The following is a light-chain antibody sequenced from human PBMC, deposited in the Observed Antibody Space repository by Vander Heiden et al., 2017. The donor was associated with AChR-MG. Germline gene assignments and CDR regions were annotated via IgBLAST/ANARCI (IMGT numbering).Light chain of an antibody. CDR3: QQRSDVLT. CDR1: QSISSY. J-gene: IGKJ4*01. Sequence: ELVLTQSPATLSLSPGERANPSCRARQSISSYLHWYQQKPGQAPRLLIYDAFSKAAGIPARFSSRGSGTDFTLTISSLEPEDVAVYYCQQRSDVLTFGGGTRVEIK. V-gene: IGKV3-11*01. CDR2: DAF.